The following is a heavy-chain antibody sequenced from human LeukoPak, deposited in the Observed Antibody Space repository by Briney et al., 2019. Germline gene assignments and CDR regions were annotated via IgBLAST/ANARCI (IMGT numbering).Heavy chain of an antibody. CDR3: AKGRSVYSASSPDY. J-gene: IGHJ4*02. Sequence: GGSLRLSCAVSGFTVSNNYMSWVRQAPGKGLEWVSYISSSSSTIYYADSVKGRFTISRDNAKNSLYLQMNSLRAEDTALYYCAKGRSVYSASSPDYWGQGTLVTVSS. D-gene: IGHD1-26*01. CDR2: ISSSSSTI. V-gene: IGHV3-11*01. CDR1: GFTVSNNY.